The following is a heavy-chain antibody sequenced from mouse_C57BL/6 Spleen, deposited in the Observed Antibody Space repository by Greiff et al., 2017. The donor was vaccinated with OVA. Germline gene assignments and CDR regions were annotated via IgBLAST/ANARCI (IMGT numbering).Heavy chain of an antibody. D-gene: IGHD1-1*01. CDR2: ISSGGSYT. CDR1: GFTFSSYG. Sequence: DVMLVESGGDLVKPGGSLKLSCAASGFTFSSYGMSWVRQTPDKRLEWVATISSGGSYTYYPDSVKGRFTISRANAKNTLYLQMSSLKAEDTAMYYCARHGGDYYGSSYEAMDYWGQGTSVTVSS. J-gene: IGHJ4*01. CDR3: ARHGGDYYGSSYEAMDY. V-gene: IGHV5-6*02.